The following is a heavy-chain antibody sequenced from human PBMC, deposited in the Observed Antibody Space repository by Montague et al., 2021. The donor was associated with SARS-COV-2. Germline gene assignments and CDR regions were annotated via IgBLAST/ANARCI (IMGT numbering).Heavy chain of an antibody. V-gene: IGHV4-39*01. D-gene: IGHD5-18*01. CDR1: GGPISGSSYY. CDR3: ARRVYSYGWGD. Sequence: SETLSLTCTVTGGPISGSSYYWGCIPQSPGKGREWIASVGYSGNSYPSPSLKSPLTISVATSKNQFSLRLNSVTAADTALYYCARRVYSYGWGDWGKGTLVTVSS. CDR2: VGYSGNS. J-gene: IGHJ4*02.